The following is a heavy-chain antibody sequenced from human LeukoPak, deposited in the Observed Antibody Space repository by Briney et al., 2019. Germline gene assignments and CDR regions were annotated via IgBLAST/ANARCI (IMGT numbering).Heavy chain of an antibody. V-gene: IGHV1-18*04. J-gene: IGHJ3*01. CDR3: ARPANLYYSADAFAL. CDR2: IGGYSGHT. Sequence: ASVKVSCKASGYTFTGYYMHWVRQALGQGLEWIGWIGGYSGHTQYAEKFQGRVIMATNTSTKTAYMELTNLRSDDTAVYYCARPANLYYSADAFALWGQGTLVTVSS. CDR1: GYTFTGYY. D-gene: IGHD2/OR15-2a*01.